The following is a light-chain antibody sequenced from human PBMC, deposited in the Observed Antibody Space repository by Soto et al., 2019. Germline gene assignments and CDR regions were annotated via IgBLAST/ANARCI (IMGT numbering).Light chain of an antibody. CDR2: GAS. CDR3: QQYGNSPWT. Sequence: EIVLTHSPGTLSLSPGERATLSCRASQSVSSSYLAWYQQKPGQAPRLLIYGASNRATGIPDRFSGSGSGTDFTLTISRLEPEDFAVYYCQQYGNSPWTFGQGTKVDI. CDR1: QSVSSSY. V-gene: IGKV3-20*01. J-gene: IGKJ1*01.